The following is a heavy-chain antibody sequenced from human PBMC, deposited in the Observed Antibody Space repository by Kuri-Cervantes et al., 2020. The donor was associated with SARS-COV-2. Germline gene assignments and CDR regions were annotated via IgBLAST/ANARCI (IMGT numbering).Heavy chain of an antibody. Sequence: SQTLSLTCAVYGGSFSGYYWSWIRQPPGKGLEWIGEINHSGNTNHDPSLKSRVTISIDTSKNQSSLKLSSVTAADTAVYYCARAFCGGDCSYFDYWGQGTLVTVSS. D-gene: IGHD2-21*01. CDR2: INHSGNT. J-gene: IGHJ4*02. CDR3: ARAFCGGDCSYFDY. V-gene: IGHV4-34*01. CDR1: GGSFSGYY.